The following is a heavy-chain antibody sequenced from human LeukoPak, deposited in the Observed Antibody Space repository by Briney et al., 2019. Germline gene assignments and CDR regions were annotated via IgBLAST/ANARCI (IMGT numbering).Heavy chain of an antibody. CDR1: GGSISSYS. CDR2: IYYSGST. CDR3: ARDLNYFDY. J-gene: IGHJ4*02. V-gene: IGHV4-59*01. Sequence: PSETLSLTCTVSGGSISSYSWSWIRQPPGKGLEWIGDIYYSGSTNNNPPLRSRVTISVDTSKNQFSLKLSSVTAADTAVYYCARDLNYFDYWGQGTLVTVSS.